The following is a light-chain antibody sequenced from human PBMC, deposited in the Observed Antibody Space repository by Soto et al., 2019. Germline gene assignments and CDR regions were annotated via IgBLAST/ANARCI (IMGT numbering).Light chain of an antibody. CDR2: GAS. V-gene: IGKV3-20*01. CDR3: QQYGTSPT. CDR1: QSVSNNY. Sequence: EIVLTQSPGTLSLSPGERATLSCRASQSVSNNYLAWYQQKPGQAPRRLIFGASGRATGIPDRFSGSGSGTDFTLTISRLEPEDFAVYYCQQYGTSPTFGQGTKVAIK. J-gene: IGKJ1*01.